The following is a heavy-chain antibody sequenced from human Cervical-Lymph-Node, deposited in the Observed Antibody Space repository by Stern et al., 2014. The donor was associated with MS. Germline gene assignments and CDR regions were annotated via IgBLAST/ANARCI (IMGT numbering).Heavy chain of an antibody. Sequence: QVQLQESGPGLVKPSQTLSLTCTVSGASISTVGYYWSWIRQHPGKGLEWIAYISYIGSTYYKPSLTSRVSISADTSKNQFSLNLTSVTAADTALYYCARSDRLWGSFDYWGQGTLVAVSS. CDR3: ARSDRLWGSFDY. CDR1: GASISTVGYY. V-gene: IGHV4-31*03. D-gene: IGHD3-16*01. J-gene: IGHJ4*02. CDR2: ISYIGST.